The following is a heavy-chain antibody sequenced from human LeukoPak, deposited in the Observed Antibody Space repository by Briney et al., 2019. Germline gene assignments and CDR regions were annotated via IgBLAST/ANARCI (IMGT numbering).Heavy chain of an antibody. V-gene: IGHV1-18*01. Sequence: GASVKVSCKASGYTFTSYGISWVRQAPGKGLEWVGGISAYNGNTNYAQNLQGRVTMTTDTSTSTAYMEVRSLRADDTAVYYCARVRQWRKRNWYDSWGRGTRATVS. CDR3: ARVRQWRKRNWYDS. CDR1: GYTFTSYG. J-gene: IGHJ5*01. D-gene: IGHD6-19*01. CDR2: ISAYNGNT.